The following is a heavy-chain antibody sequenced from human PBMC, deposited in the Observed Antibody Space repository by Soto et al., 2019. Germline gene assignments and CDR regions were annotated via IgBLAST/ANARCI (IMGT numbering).Heavy chain of an antibody. V-gene: IGHV4-59*01. Sequence: QVHLQESGPGRVKPSETLSLTCTVSGGSITTYQWSWIRQPPGKGLEWIGGYSGFTNYNPSLESRASISVDSSKTQFSLHLRSVTTEDTAIHYYARDFGDYSFFFDYWGQGNLVTVSS. CDR2: GYSGFT. CDR1: GGSITTYQ. J-gene: IGHJ4*02. D-gene: IGHD4-17*01. CDR3: ARDFGDYSFFFDY.